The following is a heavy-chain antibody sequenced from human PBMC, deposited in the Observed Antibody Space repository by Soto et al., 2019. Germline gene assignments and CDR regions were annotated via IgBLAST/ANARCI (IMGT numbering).Heavy chain of an antibody. CDR1: GFTFSTYH. CDR2: ISTSTSII. J-gene: IGHJ3*02. CDR3: ARDPVPFDWFTRGATTTFDI. D-gene: IGHD3-9*01. Sequence: EVQLVESGGGLVQPGGSLRLSCAASGFTFSTYHMNWVRQAPGKGLEWVSYISTSTSIIYYADSVKGRFTISRANAKNSLYLQMNSLRAEDTAMYYCARDPVPFDWFTRGATTTFDIWGQGTMVTVSS. V-gene: IGHV3-48*01.